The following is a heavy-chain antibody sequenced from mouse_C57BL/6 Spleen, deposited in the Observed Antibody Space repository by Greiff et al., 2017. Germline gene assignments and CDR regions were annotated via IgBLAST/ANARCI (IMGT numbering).Heavy chain of an antibody. J-gene: IGHJ4*01. CDR3: ARDPDYYYAMDD. CDR1: GYSITSGYY. D-gene: IGHD2-4*01. CDR2: ISYDGSN. Sequence: ESGPGLVKPSQSLSLTCSVTGYSITSGYYWNWIRQFPGNKLEWMGYISYDGSNNYNPSLKNRISITRDTSKNQFFLKLNSLTTEDTATYYCARDPDYYYAMDDWGQGTSVTVSS. V-gene: IGHV3-6*01.